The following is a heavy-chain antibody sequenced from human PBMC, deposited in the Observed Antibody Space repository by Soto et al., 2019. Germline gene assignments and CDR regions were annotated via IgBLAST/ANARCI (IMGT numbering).Heavy chain of an antibody. Sequence: GGSLRLSCAASGFTFSSYGMHWVRQAPGKGLEWVAVISYDGSNKYYADSVKGRFTISRDNSKNTLYLQMNSLRAEDTAVYYCASSPSGIHDYGDYVDFGYFDYWGQGTLVTVSS. V-gene: IGHV3-30*03. J-gene: IGHJ4*02. D-gene: IGHD4-17*01. CDR3: ASSPSGIHDYGDYVDFGYFDY. CDR2: ISYDGSNK. CDR1: GFTFSSYG.